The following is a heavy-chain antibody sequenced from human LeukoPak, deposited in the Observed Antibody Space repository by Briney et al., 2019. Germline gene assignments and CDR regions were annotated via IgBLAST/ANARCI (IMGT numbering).Heavy chain of an antibody. D-gene: IGHD2-2*01. V-gene: IGHV1-18*01. CDR3: ARRLGGSTYCDI. Sequence: ASVKVSCKASGYTFTTYGISWVRQAPGQGLEWMGWISAYNGDTNYAQKLQGRVTMTSDTSTSTAYMELRSLRSDDTAVYYCARRLGGSTYCDIWGQGTMVTVSS. CDR2: ISAYNGDT. CDR1: GYTFTTYG. J-gene: IGHJ3*02.